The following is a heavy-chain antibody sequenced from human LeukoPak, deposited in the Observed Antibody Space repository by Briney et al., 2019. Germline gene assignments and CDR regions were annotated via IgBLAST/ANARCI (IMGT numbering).Heavy chain of an antibody. D-gene: IGHD3-10*01. CDR2: MNPNSRNT. CDR1: GYPFTTYD. Sequence: ASVKVSCKASGYPFTTYDINWVRQAPGQGLEWMGWMNPNSRNTGYAQRFQGRVTMTRSTSISTAYMELSSLRSEDTAVYYCARKFLGSRGYYFDYWGQGTLVTVSP. J-gene: IGHJ4*02. CDR3: ARKFLGSRGYYFDY. V-gene: IGHV1-8*01.